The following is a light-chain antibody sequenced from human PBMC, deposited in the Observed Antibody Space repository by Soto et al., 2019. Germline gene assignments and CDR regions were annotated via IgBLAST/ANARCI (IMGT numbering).Light chain of an antibody. J-gene: IGKJ5*01. CDR1: QSVTSY. CDR3: QQRSNWPPIT. V-gene: IGKV3-11*01. CDR2: DVS. Sequence: EIVMTQSPATLSVSPGETATLSCRASQSVTSYLAWYQQKPGQAPRLLIYDVSNRASGIPARFSGSGSETDFTLTISSLEPEDFAVYYCQQRSNWPPITFGQGTRLEIK.